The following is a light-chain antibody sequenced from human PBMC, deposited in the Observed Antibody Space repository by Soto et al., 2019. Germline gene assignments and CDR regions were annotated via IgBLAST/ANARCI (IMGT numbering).Light chain of an antibody. CDR2: GKT. J-gene: IGLJ3*02. V-gene: IGLV1-40*01. Sequence: QSVLTQPTSGCGAPGHRNTMCCTWSSSKIAAGYDVHWYRQLPGTAPKLLMFGKTNRPPEVPGRFAGSKSGTSASLASTGLQAEDEADYFCQSYDTSLSAWVFGGGTQLTVL. CDR1: SSKIAAGYD. CDR3: QSYDTSLSAWV.